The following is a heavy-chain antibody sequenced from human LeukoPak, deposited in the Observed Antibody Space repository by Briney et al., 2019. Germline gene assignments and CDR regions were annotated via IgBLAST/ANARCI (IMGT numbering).Heavy chain of an antibody. V-gene: IGHV3-23*01. CDR2: ISGRGVST. CDR3: AKTVVVTGNPRAFDI. J-gene: IGHJ3*02. D-gene: IGHD2-21*02. Sequence: PGGSLRLSCAASGVTFSNYGMNWVRQAPGKGLEWVSGISGRGVSTYYADSLKGRFTVSRDNSKNTVFLQMNSLRAEDTAVYYCAKTVVVTGNPRAFDIWGQGTMVTVSS. CDR1: GVTFSNYG.